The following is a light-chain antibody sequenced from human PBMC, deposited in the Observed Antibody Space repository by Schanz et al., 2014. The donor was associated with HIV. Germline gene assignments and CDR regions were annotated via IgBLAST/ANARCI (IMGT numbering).Light chain of an antibody. CDR2: RAS. Sequence: DIQMTQSPSTLSASVGDRVTITCRAGQSLDRWLAWYQQKPGKAPKLLIYRASYLESGVPSRFSGSGSGTEFTLTISSLQPDDFATYYCQQYDTYPYTFGQGTTLDLK. J-gene: IGKJ2*01. CDR3: QQYDTYPYT. CDR1: QSLDRW. V-gene: IGKV1-5*03.